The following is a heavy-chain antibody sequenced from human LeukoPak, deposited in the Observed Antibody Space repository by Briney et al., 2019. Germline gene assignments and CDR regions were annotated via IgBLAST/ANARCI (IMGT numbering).Heavy chain of an antibody. CDR3: AREEYGGNNFDY. V-gene: IGHV3-11*01. J-gene: IGHJ4*01. CDR2: ISNTGYSK. CDR1: GSTLSDYY. Sequence: GGSLRLSCASPGSTLSDYYVNWIRQAPGKGLEWVSQISNTGYSKYYADSVKGRFTISRDNVKDSVSLQMNSLRVADSGMYYCAREEYGGNNFDYWGQGNSGHRLL. D-gene: IGHD4-23*01.